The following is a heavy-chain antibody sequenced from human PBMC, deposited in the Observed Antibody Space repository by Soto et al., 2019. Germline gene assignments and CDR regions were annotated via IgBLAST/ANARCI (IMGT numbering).Heavy chain of an antibody. CDR2: TYYRSKWYN. CDR1: GDSVSSNSAA. CDR3: AISREVTTGYYYYGMDV. J-gene: IGHJ6*02. D-gene: IGHD4-17*01. V-gene: IGHV6-1*01. Sequence: PSQTLSLTCAISGDSVSSNSAAWNWIRQSPSRGLEWLGRTYYRSKWYNDYAVSVKSRITINPDTSKNQFSLQLNSVTPEDTAVYYCAISREVTTGYYYYGMDVWGQGTTVTVSS.